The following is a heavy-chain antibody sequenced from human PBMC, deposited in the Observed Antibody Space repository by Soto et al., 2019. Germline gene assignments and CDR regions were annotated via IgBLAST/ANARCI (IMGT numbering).Heavy chain of an antibody. Sequence: PVGSLRLSCAGSGFTFSSFAMSRVRQAPGKGLEWVAAASYDGSNKYYADSVKGRFIISRDNSKNTLDLLLNTLRAEDTAVYYCAGVYYGGNSVNNYWGQGTPVTVSS. V-gene: IGHV3-30-3*01. D-gene: IGHD2-8*01. CDR2: ASYDGSNK. CDR1: GFTFSSFA. CDR3: AGVYYGGNSVNNY. J-gene: IGHJ4*02.